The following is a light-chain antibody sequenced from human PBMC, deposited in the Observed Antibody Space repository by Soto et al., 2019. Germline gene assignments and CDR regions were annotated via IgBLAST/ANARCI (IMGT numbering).Light chain of an antibody. V-gene: IGLV1-40*01. CDR2: VNS. CDR3: QSYDSSLSVV. J-gene: IGLJ2*01. Sequence: QLVLTQPPSVSGAPGQRVTISCTGSSSNIGAGYDVHWYQQLPGTAPKLLIYVNSNRPSGVPDRFSGSKSGTSASLAITGLQAEDEADYYYQSYDSSLSVVFGGGTKLTVL. CDR1: SSNIGAGYD.